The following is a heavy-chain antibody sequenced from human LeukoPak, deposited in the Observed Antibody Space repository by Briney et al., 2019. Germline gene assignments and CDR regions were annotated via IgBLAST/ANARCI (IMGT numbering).Heavy chain of an antibody. CDR1: GGTFSSYA. Sequence: SVTVSCKASGGTFSSYAISWVRQAPGQGLEWMGGIIPIFGTANYAQKFQGRVTITADESTSTAYMELSSLRSEDTAVYYCARAANIVVVVAATDYYYYGMDVWGQGTTVTVSS. J-gene: IGHJ6*02. CDR2: IIPIFGTA. D-gene: IGHD2-15*01. V-gene: IGHV1-69*13. CDR3: ARAANIVVVVAATDYYYYGMDV.